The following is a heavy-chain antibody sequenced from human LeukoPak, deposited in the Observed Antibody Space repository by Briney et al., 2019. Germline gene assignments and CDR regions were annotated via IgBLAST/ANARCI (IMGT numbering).Heavy chain of an antibody. Sequence: PGGSLRLSCAASGFTFSSYSMNWVRQAPGKGLNWVSSISSSSSYIYYAASVKGRFTISRDNAKNSLYLQMNSPRAEDTAVYYCAGASTAMAQNGGDYWGQGTLVTVFS. D-gene: IGHD5-18*01. CDR2: ISSSSSYI. CDR3: AGASTAMAQNGGDY. J-gene: IGHJ4*02. V-gene: IGHV3-21*01. CDR1: GFTFSSYS.